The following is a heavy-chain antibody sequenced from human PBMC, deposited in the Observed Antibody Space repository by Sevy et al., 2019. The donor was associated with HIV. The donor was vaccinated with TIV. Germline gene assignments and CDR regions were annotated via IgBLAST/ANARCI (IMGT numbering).Heavy chain of an antibody. V-gene: IGHV3-7*01. Sequence: GGSLRRSCAASGFSFSKYWMSWVRQAPGKGLEWVANIKEDGSQKNYLESVKGRFTISRDNAKNLLYLQMNNLRADDTAVYYCARDPDILSGYPSHYFAYWGQGTLVTVSS. CDR2: IKEDGSQK. J-gene: IGHJ4*02. D-gene: IGHD3-9*01. CDR1: GFSFSKYW. CDR3: ARDPDILSGYPSHYFAY.